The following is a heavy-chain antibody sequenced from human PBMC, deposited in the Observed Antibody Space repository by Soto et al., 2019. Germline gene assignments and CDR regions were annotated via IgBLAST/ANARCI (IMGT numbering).Heavy chain of an antibody. CDR3: ARLRTYSGYDSDY. Sequence: GGSLRLSCAASGFTFISYSMNWVRQAPGKGLEWVSYISSSSSTIYYADSVKGRFTISRDNAKNSLYLQMNSLRAEDTAVYYCARLRTYSGYDSDYWGQGTLVTVS. J-gene: IGHJ4*02. D-gene: IGHD5-12*01. CDR2: ISSSSSTI. V-gene: IGHV3-48*01. CDR1: GFTFISYS.